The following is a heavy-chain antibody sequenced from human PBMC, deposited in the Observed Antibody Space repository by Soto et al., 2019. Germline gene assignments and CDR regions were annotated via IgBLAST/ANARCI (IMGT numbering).Heavy chain of an antibody. D-gene: IGHD6-13*01. CDR1: GGSISTYF. V-gene: IGHV4-59*08. Sequence: SETLSLTCTVSGGSISTYFWSWVRQPPGKGLEWIGYIYYTGSTNYHPSLKSRVTISVDTSNNQFSLKLSSVTAADTAVYYCASLGSSWYEGHWFDPWGQGTLVTVS. CDR2: IYYTGST. J-gene: IGHJ5*02. CDR3: ASLGSSWYEGHWFDP.